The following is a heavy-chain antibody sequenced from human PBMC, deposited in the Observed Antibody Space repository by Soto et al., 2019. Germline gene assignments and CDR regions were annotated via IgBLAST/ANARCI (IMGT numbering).Heavy chain of an antibody. V-gene: IGHV3-23*01. Sequence: PGGSLRLSCAASGFTFSSYAMSWVRQAPGKGLEWVSTLSGTGGSTYYADSVKGRFTISRDNSRNTLHLQMSSLRAEDTAVYYCAKIPPGYSYGYFYFDYWGQGTLVTVSS. CDR1: GFTFSSYA. J-gene: IGHJ4*02. CDR2: LSGTGGST. CDR3: AKIPPGYSYGYFYFDY. D-gene: IGHD5-18*01.